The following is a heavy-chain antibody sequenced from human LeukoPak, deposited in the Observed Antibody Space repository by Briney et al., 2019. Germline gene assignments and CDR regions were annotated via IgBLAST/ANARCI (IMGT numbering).Heavy chain of an antibody. CDR1: GFTFSSYG. CDR2: ISYDGSNK. D-gene: IGHD3-22*01. CDR3: AEALGYYYDSSGYPLGY. J-gene: IGHJ4*02. Sequence: TGGSLRLSCAASGFTFSSYGMHWVRQAPGKGLEWVAVISYDGSNKYYADSVKGRFTISRDNSKNTLYLQMNSLRAEDTAVYYCAEALGYYYDSSGYPLGYWGQGTLVTVSS. V-gene: IGHV3-30*18.